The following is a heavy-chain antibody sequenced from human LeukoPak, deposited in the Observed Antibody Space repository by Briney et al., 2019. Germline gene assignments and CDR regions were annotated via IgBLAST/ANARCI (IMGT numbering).Heavy chain of an antibody. J-gene: IGHJ3*02. CDR1: GGTFSSYA. CDR2: ILPIFGTA. D-gene: IGHD2-2*01. V-gene: IGHV1-69*05. Sequence: GASVKVSCKASGGTFSSYAISWVRQAPGQGLEWMGRILPIFGTANYAQKFQGRVTITTDESTSTAYMELSSLRSEDTAVYYCARDQIVVVPAAMNGAFDIWGQGTMVTVSS. CDR3: ARDQIVVVPAAMNGAFDI.